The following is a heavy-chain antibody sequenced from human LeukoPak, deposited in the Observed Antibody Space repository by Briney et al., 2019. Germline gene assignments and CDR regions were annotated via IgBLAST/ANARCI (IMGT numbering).Heavy chain of an antibody. CDR2: INHSGST. D-gene: IGHD1-26*01. J-gene: IGHJ4*02. Sequence: PSETLPLTCAVYGGSFSGYYWSWIRQPPGKGLEWIGEINHSGSTNYNPSLKSRVTISVDTSKNQFSLKLSSVTAADTAVYYCARDGAEVGATPWDPFDYWGQGTLVTVSS. CDR1: GGSFSGYY. CDR3: ARDGAEVGATPWDPFDY. V-gene: IGHV4-34*01.